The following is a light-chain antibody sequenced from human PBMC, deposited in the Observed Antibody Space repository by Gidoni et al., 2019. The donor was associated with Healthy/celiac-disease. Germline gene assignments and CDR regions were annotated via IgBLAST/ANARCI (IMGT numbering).Light chain of an antibody. CDR2: DAS. V-gene: IGKV3-11*01. CDR1: QSVSSY. Sequence: EIVLTQSPATLSLSPGERATRSCRASQSVSSYLAWYQQKPGQAPRLLIYDASNRATGIPARFSGSGSGTDFTLTISSLEPEDFAVYYCQQRSNWPQGLTFGGGTKVEIK. CDR3: QQRSNWPQGLT. J-gene: IGKJ4*01.